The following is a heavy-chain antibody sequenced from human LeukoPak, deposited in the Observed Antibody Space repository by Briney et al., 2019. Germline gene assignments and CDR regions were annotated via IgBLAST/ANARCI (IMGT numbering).Heavy chain of an antibody. D-gene: IGHD5-12*01. CDR2: INSAGST. CDR3: AKDQNTVATAPFDY. Sequence: GGSLRLSCAASGFTFSSYAMSWVRQAPGKGLEWVSAINSAGSTYYGDSVRGRFTISRDNSKNVLYLQMNSLRAEDTALYYCAKDQNTVATAPFDYWAREPWSPSPQ. J-gene: IGHJ4*02. CDR1: GFTFSSYA. V-gene: IGHV3-23*01.